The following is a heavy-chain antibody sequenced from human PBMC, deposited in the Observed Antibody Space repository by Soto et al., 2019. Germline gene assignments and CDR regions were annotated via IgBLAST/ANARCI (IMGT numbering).Heavy chain of an antibody. J-gene: IGHJ4*02. Sequence: SVKVSCKASGGTFSSYAISWVRQAPGQGLEWMGGIIPIFGTANYAQKFQGRVTITADESTSTAYMELSSLRSEDTAVYYCARDAFTDSSGYVAFDYWGQGTLVTVSS. D-gene: IGHD3-22*01. CDR1: GGTFSSYA. CDR2: IIPIFGTA. CDR3: ARDAFTDSSGYVAFDY. V-gene: IGHV1-69*13.